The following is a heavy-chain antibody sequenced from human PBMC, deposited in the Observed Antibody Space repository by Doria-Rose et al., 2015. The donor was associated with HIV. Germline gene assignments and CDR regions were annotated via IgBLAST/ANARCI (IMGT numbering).Heavy chain of an antibody. CDR1: GGSVARGTPS. CDR2: IYYSGIT. Sequence: QVQLQESGPGLVKPSETLSLTCTVSGGSVARGTPSWDWIRQTPGKGLEWIGTIYYSGITYYNPSLRGRVTISLHTSKNQYSLKLISVTAADAGVYYCAKQAVNWFDPWGQGTLVXVSS. J-gene: IGHJ5*02. CDR3: AKQAVNWFDP. V-gene: IGHV4-39*01.